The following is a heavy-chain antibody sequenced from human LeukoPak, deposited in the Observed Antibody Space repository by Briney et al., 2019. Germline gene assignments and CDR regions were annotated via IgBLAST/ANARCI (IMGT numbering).Heavy chain of an antibody. CDR1: GYTFTGYY. CDR2: INPNSGGT. V-gene: IGHV1-2*02. J-gene: IGHJ4*02. D-gene: IGHD3-22*01. Sequence: ASVKVSCKASGYTFTGYYMHWVQQAPGQGLEWMGWINPNSGGTNYAQKFQGRVTMTRDTSISTAYMELSRLRSDDTAVYYCARRYYYDSSGFDYWGQGTLVTVSS. CDR3: ARRYYYDSSGFDY.